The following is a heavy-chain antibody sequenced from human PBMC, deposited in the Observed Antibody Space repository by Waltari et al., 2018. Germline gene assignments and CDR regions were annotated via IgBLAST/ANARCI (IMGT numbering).Heavy chain of an antibody. D-gene: IGHD6-13*01. CDR2: NYYSGRT. CDR1: GGSISSYY. CDR3: ARSGGAAAGIDYYYGMDV. J-gene: IGHJ6*02. V-gene: IGHV4-59*01. Sequence: QVQLQESGPGLVKPSETLSLTCTVSGGSISSYYWSWIRQPPGKGLEWIGYNYYSGRTNYNPSLKSRVTISVDTSKNQFSLKLSSVTAADTAVYYCARSGGAAAGIDYYYGMDVWGQGTTVTVSS.